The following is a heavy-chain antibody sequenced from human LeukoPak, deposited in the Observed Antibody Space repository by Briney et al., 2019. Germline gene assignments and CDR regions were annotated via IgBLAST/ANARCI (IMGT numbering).Heavy chain of an antibody. CDR1: GYTFTDYY. CDR2: INPNTGGT. J-gene: IGHJ5*02. D-gene: IGHD4-23*01. CDR3: ARDQGDGGNSFDP. Sequence: GASVKVSCKASGYTFTDYYIHWVRQAPGQGLEWMGRINPNTGGTNYAQRFQGRVSMTRDRSISTAYMDLNRLTSGDTAVHYCARDQGDGGNSFDPWGQGTLVTV. V-gene: IGHV1-2*06.